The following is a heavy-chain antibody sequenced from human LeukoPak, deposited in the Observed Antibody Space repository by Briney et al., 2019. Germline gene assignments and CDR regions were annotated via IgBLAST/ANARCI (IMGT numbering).Heavy chain of an antibody. Sequence: PSGTLSLTCAVSGGSISSSNWWSWVRQPPGKGLEWIGEIYHSGSTNYNPSLKSRVTISVDTSKNQFSLKLSSVTAADTAVYYCARFGPTYFFDYWGQGTLVTVSS. CDR2: IYHSGST. V-gene: IGHV4-4*02. D-gene: IGHD3/OR15-3a*01. J-gene: IGHJ4*02. CDR1: GGSISSSNW. CDR3: ARFGPTYFFDY.